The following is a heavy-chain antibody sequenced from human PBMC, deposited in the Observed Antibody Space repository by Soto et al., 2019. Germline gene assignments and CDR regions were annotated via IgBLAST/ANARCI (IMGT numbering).Heavy chain of an antibody. CDR2: IYYSGST. J-gene: IGHJ4*02. D-gene: IGHD3-22*01. Sequence: QVQLQESGPGLVKPSQTLSLTCTVSGGSISSGGYYWSWIRQHPGKGLEWIGYIYYSGSTYYNPSLKSRVTISVDTSKNQFSLKLSSVTAADTAVYYCARWTPSSGYYSIDYWGQGTLVTVSS. CDR3: ARWTPSSGYYSIDY. V-gene: IGHV4-31*03. CDR1: GGSISSGGYY.